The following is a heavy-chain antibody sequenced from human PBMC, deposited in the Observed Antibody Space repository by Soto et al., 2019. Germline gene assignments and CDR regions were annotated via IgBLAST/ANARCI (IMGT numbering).Heavy chain of an antibody. CDR2: INAGNGNT. CDR3: ARVMGCSGGSCYWSDYYYYMDV. V-gene: IGHV1-3*01. D-gene: IGHD2-15*01. J-gene: IGHJ6*03. Sequence: ASVKVSCKASGYTFTSYAMHWVRQAPGQRIEWMGWINAGNGNTKYSQKFQGRVTITRDTSASTAYMELSSLRSEDTAVYYCARVMGCSGGSCYWSDYYYYMDVWGKGTTVTVSS. CDR1: GYTFTSYA.